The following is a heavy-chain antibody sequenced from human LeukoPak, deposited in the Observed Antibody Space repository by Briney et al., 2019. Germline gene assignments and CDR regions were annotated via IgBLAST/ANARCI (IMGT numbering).Heavy chain of an antibody. CDR2: IYTSGTP. Sequence: SETLSLTCTVSGGSISSGSYYWTWIRQPAGKGLEWVGRIYTSGTPNYNPSLKSRVTISIDTSKNQFSLKLSSVTAADTAVYYCARGWGSLVRGFSFDPWGQGTLVTVSS. D-gene: IGHD3-10*01. CDR3: ARGWGSLVRGFSFDP. CDR1: GGSISSGSYY. J-gene: IGHJ5*02. V-gene: IGHV4-61*02.